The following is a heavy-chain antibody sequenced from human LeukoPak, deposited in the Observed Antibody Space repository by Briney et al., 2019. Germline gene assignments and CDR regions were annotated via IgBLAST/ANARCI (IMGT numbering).Heavy chain of an antibody. CDR2: ISSSSSYI. D-gene: IGHD6-13*01. J-gene: IGHJ4*02. CDR1: GFTFSSYN. Sequence: GGSLRLSCAASGFTFSSYNMNWVRQAPGKGLEWVSSISSSSSYIYYADSVKGRFTISRDNAKNSLYLQMTSLRAEDTAVYYCVRVAAAGTGRIDYWGQGTLVTVSS. V-gene: IGHV3-21*01. CDR3: VRVAAAGTGRIDY.